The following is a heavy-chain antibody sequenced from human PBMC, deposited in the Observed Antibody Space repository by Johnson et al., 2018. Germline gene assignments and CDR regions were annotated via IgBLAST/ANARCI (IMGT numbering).Heavy chain of an antibody. J-gene: IGHJ6*03. D-gene: IGHD6-19*01. CDR2: IWYDGSNK. V-gene: IGHV3-33*01. Sequence: QVQLVQSGGGVVQPGRSLRLSCAASGFTFSSYGMHWVRQAPGKGLEWVAVIWYDGSNKYYADSVKGRLPLSRANSKTTRYLQMNSLGAEDRAVYYCARDPKSSGWFYMDVWGKGTTVTVSS. CDR1: GFTFSSYG. CDR3: ARDPKSSGWFYMDV.